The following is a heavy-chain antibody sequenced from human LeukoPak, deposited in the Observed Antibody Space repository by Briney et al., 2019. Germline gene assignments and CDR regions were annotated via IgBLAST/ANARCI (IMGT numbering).Heavy chain of an antibody. CDR3: VNDPIFGVGGNYFDS. CDR1: GFTFDDYN. J-gene: IGHJ1*01. D-gene: IGHD3-3*01. CDR2: ITSTSKTT. V-gene: IGHV3-48*01. Sequence: GGSLRLSCAASGFTFDDYNMNWVRQAPGKGLEWVSYITSTSKTTYYAGSVKGRVTVSRDNAKNAVFLQMNSLRAEDTAVYYCVNDPIFGVGGNYFDSWGQGTLVTVSS.